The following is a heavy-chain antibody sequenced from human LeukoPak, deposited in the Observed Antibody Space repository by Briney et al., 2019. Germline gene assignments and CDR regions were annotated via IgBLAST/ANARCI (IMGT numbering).Heavy chain of an antibody. CDR1: GFTFSNYA. J-gene: IGHJ4*02. D-gene: IGHD2-15*01. Sequence: PGGSLRLSCAASGFTFSNYAMSWVRQVPGKGLEWVAAITGGGGSTFHADSVKGRFTISRDNAKNSLFLQMNSLRVEDTALYYCARDYAATGSLDYWGQGTLVTVSS. CDR3: ARDYAATGSLDY. V-gene: IGHV3-23*01. CDR2: ITGGGGST.